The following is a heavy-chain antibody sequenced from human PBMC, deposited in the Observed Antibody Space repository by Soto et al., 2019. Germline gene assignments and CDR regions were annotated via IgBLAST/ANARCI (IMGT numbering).Heavy chain of an antibody. Sequence: SVKASCKAAAGTFSSFAISWVRQAPGQGLEWVGGIIPIFGTANYAQKFQGRVTITADESTSTAYMELSSLRSEDTAVYYCARDGNYYDSSGYYFYWGQ. J-gene: IGHJ4*02. D-gene: IGHD3-22*01. V-gene: IGHV1-69*13. CDR2: IIPIFGTA. CDR1: AGTFSSFA. CDR3: ARDGNYYDSSGYYFY.